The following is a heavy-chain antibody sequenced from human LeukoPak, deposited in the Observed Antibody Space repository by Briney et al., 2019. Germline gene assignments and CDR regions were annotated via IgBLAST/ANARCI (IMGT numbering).Heavy chain of an antibody. V-gene: IGHV1-69*05. Sequence: SVKVSCKASGGTFSSYAIRWVRQAPGQGLEWMGGIIPNFGTANYAQKFQGRVTITTDESTTTAYMELSSLTSEDTAVYYCARHPVVPYSSSWSNRGLDPWGEGALVTVSS. CDR1: GGTFSSYA. CDR3: ARHPVVPYSSSWSNRGLDP. J-gene: IGHJ5*02. D-gene: IGHD6-13*01. CDR2: IIPNFGTA.